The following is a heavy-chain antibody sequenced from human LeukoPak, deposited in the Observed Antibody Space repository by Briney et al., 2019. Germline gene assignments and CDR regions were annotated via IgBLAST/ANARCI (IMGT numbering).Heavy chain of an antibody. CDR1: GFTVSSNY. CDR2: IYSGGST. Sequence: PGGSLRLSCAASGFTVSSNYMSWVRQAPGKGLEWVSVIYSGGSTYYAGSVKGRFTISRDNSKNTLYLQMNSLRAEDTAVYYCAREHYYYYYYGMDVWGQGTTVTVSS. CDR3: AREHYYYYYYGMDV. V-gene: IGHV3-66*01. J-gene: IGHJ6*02.